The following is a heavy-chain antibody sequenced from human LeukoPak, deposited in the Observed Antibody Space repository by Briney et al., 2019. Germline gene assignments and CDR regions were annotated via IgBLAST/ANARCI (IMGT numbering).Heavy chain of an antibody. D-gene: IGHD2-15*01. V-gene: IGHV1-18*01. J-gene: IGHJ6*02. CDR2: ISAYNGNT. CDR3: ARLYCSGGACYSHYYTYGMDI. CDR1: GYTFSSYG. Sequence: ASVKVSCKASGYTFSSYGISWVRQAPGQGLEWMGWISAYNGNTNYAQKLQGRVTMTTDTSMSTAYMELRSLRSDDTAVYYCARLYCSGGACYSHYYTYGMDIWGQGTTVTVSS.